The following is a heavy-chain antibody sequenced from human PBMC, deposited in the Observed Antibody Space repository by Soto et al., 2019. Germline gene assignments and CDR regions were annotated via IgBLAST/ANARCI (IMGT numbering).Heavy chain of an antibody. J-gene: IGHJ6*02. CDR3: ARGGVHYDSSGYFYPSTSQNGMDV. V-gene: IGHV3-33*01. CDR1: GFTFSSYG. D-gene: IGHD3-22*01. CDR2: IWHDGSNK. Sequence: GSLRLSCASSGFTFSSYGMHWVRQAPGKGLEWVADIWHDGSNKDYVDSVKGRFTISRDNSKNTVYLQMNSLRAEDTAVYYCARGGVHYDSSGYFYPSTSQNGMDVWGQEITLTISS.